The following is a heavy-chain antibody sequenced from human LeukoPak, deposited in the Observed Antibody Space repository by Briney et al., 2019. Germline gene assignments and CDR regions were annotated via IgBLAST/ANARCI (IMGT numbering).Heavy chain of an antibody. J-gene: IGHJ4*02. D-gene: IGHD3-22*01. CDR1: GYTFTSYG. CDR3: ARDSRHYYDSSGTPHFDY. CDR2: ISAYNGNT. Sequence: ASVKVSCKASGYTFTSYGISWVRQAPGQGLEWMGWISAYNGNTNYAQKLQGRVTMTTDTSTSTAYMELRSLRSDDTAVYYCARDSRHYYDSSGTPHFDYWGQGTLVTVSS. V-gene: IGHV1-18*01.